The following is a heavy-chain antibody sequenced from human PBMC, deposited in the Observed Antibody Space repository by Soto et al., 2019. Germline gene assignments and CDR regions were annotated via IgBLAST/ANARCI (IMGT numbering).Heavy chain of an antibody. CDR2: IKSKTDGGTT. CDR3: STDLRRMDV. Sequence: GGSRRLSCAAAAFTFTNAWISCVRPAPGKRLEWVGCIKSKTDGGTTDYATPVKGRFTISRDDSKNTLYLQMNILKTGDTAVYYCSTDLRRMDVWGQGTTVTVSS. CDR1: AFTFTNAW. V-gene: IGHV3-15*01. J-gene: IGHJ6*01.